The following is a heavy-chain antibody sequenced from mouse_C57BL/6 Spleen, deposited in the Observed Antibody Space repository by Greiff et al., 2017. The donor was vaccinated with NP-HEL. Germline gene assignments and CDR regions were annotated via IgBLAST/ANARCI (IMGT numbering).Heavy chain of an antibody. V-gene: IGHV5-12*01. CDR3: ARRGYYGSSLDY. CDR1: GFTFSDYY. CDR2: ISNGGGST. Sequence: EVKLVESGGGLVQPGGSLKLSCAASGFTFSDYYMYWVRQTPEKRLEWVAYISNGGGSTYYPDTVKGRFTISRDNAKNTLYLQMSRLKSEDTAMYYCARRGYYGSSLDYWGQGTTLTVSS. D-gene: IGHD1-1*01. J-gene: IGHJ2*01.